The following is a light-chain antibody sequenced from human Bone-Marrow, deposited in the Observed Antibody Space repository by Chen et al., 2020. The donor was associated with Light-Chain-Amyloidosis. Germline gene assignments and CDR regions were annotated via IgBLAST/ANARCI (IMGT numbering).Light chain of an antibody. CDR2: KDN. V-gene: IGLV3-25*02. CDR3: QSADSSGTPWV. J-gene: IGLJ3*02. Sequence: SYELTHPPSVSVSPGQTARITRSGDALAKQYGFWYQQKPGQAPVLAIYKDNERPSGIPERFSGSSSGTTVTLTISGVQAEDEADYYCQSADSSGTPWVFGGGTKLTVL. CDR1: ALAKQY.